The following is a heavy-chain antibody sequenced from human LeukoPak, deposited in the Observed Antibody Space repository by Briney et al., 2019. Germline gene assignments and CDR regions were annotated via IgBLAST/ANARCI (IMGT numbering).Heavy chain of an antibody. Sequence: GGSLRLSCAASGFTLKSYVMNWVRQAPGKGLEWVSAISGSAGSTYYADSVKGRFTISRDNSKNTLYLQMNSLRAEDTAVYYCAKDPYWDDYYGMDVWGQGTTVTVSS. CDR3: AKDPYWDDYYGMDV. V-gene: IGHV3-23*01. J-gene: IGHJ6*02. CDR2: ISGSAGST. CDR1: GFTLKSYV. D-gene: IGHD2-8*02.